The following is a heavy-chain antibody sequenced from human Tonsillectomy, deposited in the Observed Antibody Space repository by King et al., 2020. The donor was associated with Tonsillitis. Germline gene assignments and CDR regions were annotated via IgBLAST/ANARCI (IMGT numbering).Heavy chain of an antibody. J-gene: IGHJ5*02. CDR3: ARGSWSTIFGVHNTASFDR. D-gene: IGHD3-3*01. Sequence: IRQPPGKGLDWMEYIYYSESTKYNPSLQSRVTISVDTSTNQFSLNLSSVTAADTAVYDCARGSWSTIFGVHNTASFDRCGQGTLVTVSS. CDR2: IYYSEST. V-gene: IGHV4-59*01.